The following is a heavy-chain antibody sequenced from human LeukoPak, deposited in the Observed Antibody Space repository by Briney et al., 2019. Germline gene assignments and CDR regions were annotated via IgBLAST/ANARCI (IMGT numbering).Heavy chain of an antibody. D-gene: IGHD3-22*01. CDR2: ISGRSSLI. CDR1: GFTFSSYS. J-gene: IGHJ4*02. V-gene: IGHV3-48*04. CDR3: ARDQYYYDSSGHYLFDY. Sequence: GGSLRLSCAASGFTFSSYSMNWVRQAPGKGLVWVSYISGRSSLIYYADSVKGRFTISRDNAKNSLYLQMNSLRAEDTAVYYCARDQYYYDSSGHYLFDYWGQGTLVTVSS.